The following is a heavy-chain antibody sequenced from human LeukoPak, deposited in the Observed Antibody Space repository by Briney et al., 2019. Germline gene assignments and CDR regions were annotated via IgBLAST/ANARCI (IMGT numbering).Heavy chain of an antibody. D-gene: IGHD2-15*01. CDR2: IYYSGST. V-gene: IGHV4-59*01. CDR3: ARGCSSGTCPLDY. Sequence: SGTLSLTCTVSGDSIRTYYWSWIRLPPGKGPEWIGYIYYSGSTNYNPSLKSRVTISVDTSKNQFSLKLNSVTAADTAVYYCARGCSSGTCPLDYWGRGTLVTVSS. J-gene: IGHJ4*02. CDR1: GDSIRTYY.